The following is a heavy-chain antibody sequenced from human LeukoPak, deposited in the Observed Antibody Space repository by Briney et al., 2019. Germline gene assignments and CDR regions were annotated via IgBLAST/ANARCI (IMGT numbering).Heavy chain of an antibody. V-gene: IGHV1-18*01. CDR1: GYTFTSYG. CDR3: ARVLGYCSGGSCYSGWFDP. D-gene: IGHD2-15*01. Sequence: GALVKVSCKASGYTFTSYGISWVRQAPGQGLEWMGWISAYNGNTNYAQKLQGRVTMTTDTSTSTAYMELRSLRSDDTAVYYCARVLGYCSGGSCYSGWFDPWGQGTLVTVSS. J-gene: IGHJ5*02. CDR2: ISAYNGNT.